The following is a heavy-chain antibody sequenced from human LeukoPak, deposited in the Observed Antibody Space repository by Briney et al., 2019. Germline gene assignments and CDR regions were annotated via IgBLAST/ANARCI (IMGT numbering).Heavy chain of an antibody. CDR3: ARGTTPSYGFPRN. CDR1: GFTFGSYT. D-gene: IGHD1-1*01. J-gene: IGHJ4*02. CDR2: ISSGSSYI. V-gene: IGHV3-21*01. Sequence: GESLRLSCAASGFTFGSYTLNWVRQAPGKGLEWLSSISSGSSYIYYADSVKGRFTISRDNAKNSLYLQMNSLRAEDTAVYYCARGTTPSYGFPRNWGQGTLVTVSS.